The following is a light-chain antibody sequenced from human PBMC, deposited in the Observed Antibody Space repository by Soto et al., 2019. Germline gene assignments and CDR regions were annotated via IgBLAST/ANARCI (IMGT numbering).Light chain of an antibody. CDR2: GAS. Sequence: ETVLTQSPGTLSLSPGERTTLSCRASQTVSSSSLAWFQQTPGQAPRLLIYGASTRATGIPARFSGSGSGTDFTLTISSLEPEDFAVYYCQQRNNWPPGITFGQGTRLEIK. CDR1: QTVSSSS. V-gene: IGKV3D-20*02. CDR3: QQRNNWPPGIT. J-gene: IGKJ5*01.